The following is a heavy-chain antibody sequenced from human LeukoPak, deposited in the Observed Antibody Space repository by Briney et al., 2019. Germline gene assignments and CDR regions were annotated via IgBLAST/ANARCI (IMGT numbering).Heavy chain of an antibody. CDR3: ARQRCSGGSCYRVDQLYYMDV. D-gene: IGHD2-15*01. CDR1: GDSNNDDY. V-gene: IGHV4-4*09. Sequence: SEGLSVTCTVSGDSNNDDYWSWIRQPPGEGLWWIAYIYSSVGTNYNPSLKSRVTISIDASRSQFSPQLTSVTAADAGVYYCARQRCSGGSCYRVDQLYYMDVWGKGTTVTVSS. J-gene: IGHJ6*03. CDR2: IYSSVGT.